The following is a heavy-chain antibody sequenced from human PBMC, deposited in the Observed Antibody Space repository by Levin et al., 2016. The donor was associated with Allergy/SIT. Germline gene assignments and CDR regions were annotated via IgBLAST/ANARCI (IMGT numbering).Heavy chain of an antibody. J-gene: IGHJ4*02. Sequence: WIRQPPGKGLEWIGEINHSGSTNYNPSLKSRVTISVDTSKNQFSLKLSSVTAADTAVYYCARGEWELDLDYWGQGTLVTVSS. D-gene: IGHD1-26*01. V-gene: IGHV4-34*01. CDR3: ARGEWELDLDY. CDR2: INHSGST.